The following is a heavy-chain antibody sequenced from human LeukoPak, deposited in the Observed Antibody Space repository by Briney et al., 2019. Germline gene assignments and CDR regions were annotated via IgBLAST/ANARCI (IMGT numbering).Heavy chain of an antibody. CDR1: GYSFDNYW. Sequence: GESLKISCQGSGYSFDNYWIAWVRQMPGKGPELMGVIYPADSDTKYSPSLQGQVTISADKSINTAYMQWSSLKASDTAIYYCARHTSALSHDFWGQGTLVTVSS. J-gene: IGHJ4*02. CDR2: IYPADSDT. D-gene: IGHD3-10*01. CDR3: ARHTSALSHDF. V-gene: IGHV5-51*01.